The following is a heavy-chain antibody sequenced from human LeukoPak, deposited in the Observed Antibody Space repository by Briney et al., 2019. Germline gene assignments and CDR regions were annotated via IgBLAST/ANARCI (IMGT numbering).Heavy chain of an antibody. V-gene: IGHV1-69*13. CDR2: IIPIFGTP. D-gene: IGHD2-8*01. J-gene: IGHJ5*02. CDR3: ARTFLISSLHFDP. CDR1: GGTFTSYA. Sequence: ASVKVSCKASGGTFTSYAISWVRQPPGQGLEWMGGIIPIFGTPNYAQKFQGRVTITADESTSTAYMELSSLRSEDTAVYYCARTFLISSLHFDPWGQGTLVTVSS.